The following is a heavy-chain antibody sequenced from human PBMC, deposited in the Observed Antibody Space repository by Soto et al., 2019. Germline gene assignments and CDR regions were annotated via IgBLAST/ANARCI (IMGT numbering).Heavy chain of an antibody. CDR1: GYSFTSYW. Sequence: GESLKISCXGSGYSFTSYWIGWVRQMPGKGLEWMGIIYPGDSDTRYSPSFQGQVTISADKSISTAYLQWSSLKASDTAMYYCARVDCTNGVCYTRTHHFDYWGQGTLVTVS. CDR3: ARVDCTNGVCYTRTHHFDY. V-gene: IGHV5-51*01. CDR2: IYPGDSDT. D-gene: IGHD2-8*01. J-gene: IGHJ4*02.